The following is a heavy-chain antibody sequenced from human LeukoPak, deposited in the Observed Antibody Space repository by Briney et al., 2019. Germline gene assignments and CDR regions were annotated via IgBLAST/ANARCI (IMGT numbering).Heavy chain of an antibody. V-gene: IGHV3-74*01. CDR3: YSSLDY. J-gene: IGHJ4*02. D-gene: IGHD6-19*01. CDR2: INSDGRST. Sequence: GGSLRLSCAASGFSFSNYWMHWVRQAPGKGLVWVSRINSDGRSTTYADSVKGRFTISRDNSKNTLYLQMNSRRAEDTADCASYSSLDYWGQGTQVTVSS. CDR1: GFSFSNYW.